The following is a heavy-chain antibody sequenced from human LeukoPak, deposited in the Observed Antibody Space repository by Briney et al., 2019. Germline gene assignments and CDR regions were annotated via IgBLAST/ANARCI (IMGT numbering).Heavy chain of an antibody. J-gene: IGHJ4*02. Sequence: GGSLRLSCAASGFTFSTYSMNWVRQAPGKGLEWVAVISKDGSDKYYPGSVRGRFTISRDNSKNTIYLQMDSLRAEDTAIYYCARDYWWNYDYWGQGTLVTVSS. D-gene: IGHD1-7*01. CDR3: ARDYWWNYDY. V-gene: IGHV3-30*03. CDR2: ISKDGSDK. CDR1: GFTFSTYS.